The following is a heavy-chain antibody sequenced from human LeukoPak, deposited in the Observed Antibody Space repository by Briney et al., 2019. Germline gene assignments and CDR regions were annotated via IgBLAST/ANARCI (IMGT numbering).Heavy chain of an antibody. CDR2: INPNSGGT. D-gene: IGHD4-17*01. Sequence: ASVKVSCKASGYTFTGYYMHWVRQAPGQGLEWMGWINPNSGGTNYAQKFQGRVTMTRDTSISTAYIELSRLRSDDTAVYYCARGTTLTTLPYYYYYMDVWGEGTTVTVSS. V-gene: IGHV1-2*02. CDR1: GYTFTGYY. CDR3: ARGTTLTTLPYYYYYMDV. J-gene: IGHJ6*03.